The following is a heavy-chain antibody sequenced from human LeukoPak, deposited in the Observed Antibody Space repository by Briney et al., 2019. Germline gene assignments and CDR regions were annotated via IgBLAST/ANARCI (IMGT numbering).Heavy chain of an antibody. CDR3: ASGPPGDYTAIGLCIS. CDR1: GFTFSSYA. V-gene: IGHV3-30*04. CDR2: ISYDGSNK. D-gene: IGHD5-18*01. Sequence: PGGSLRLSCAASGFTFSSYAMHWVRQAPGKGLEWVAVISYDGSNKYYADSVKGRFTISRDNSKNSLYLQMNSLRAEDTAVYYCASGPPGDYTAIGLCISWGQGTLVTVSS. J-gene: IGHJ5*02.